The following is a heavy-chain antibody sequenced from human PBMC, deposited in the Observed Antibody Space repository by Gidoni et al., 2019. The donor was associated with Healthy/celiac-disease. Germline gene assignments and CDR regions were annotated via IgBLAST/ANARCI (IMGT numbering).Heavy chain of an antibody. Sequence: QVQLVESGGGVVHPGRSLRLSCAASGFTFSSYAMHWVRQAPGKGLEWVAVISYDGSNKYYADAVKGRFTISRDNSKNTLYLQMNSMRAEDTAVYYCARELHYFDYWGQGTLVTVSS. CDR1: GFTFSSYA. J-gene: IGHJ4*02. V-gene: IGHV3-30-3*01. CDR2: ISYDGSNK. D-gene: IGHD5-18*01. CDR3: ARELHYFDY.